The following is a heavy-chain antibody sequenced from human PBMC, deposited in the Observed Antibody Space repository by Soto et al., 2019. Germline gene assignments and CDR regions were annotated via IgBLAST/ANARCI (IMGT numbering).Heavy chain of an antibody. J-gene: IGHJ4*02. D-gene: IGHD3-3*01. V-gene: IGHV4-34*01. Sequence: QVQLQQWGAGLLKPSETLSLTCAVYGGSFSGYYWSWIRKPPGKGLEWIGEINHSGSTNYNPSLKSRVTISVDTSKNQFSLKLSSVTAADTAVYYCARAASLGYDFWSGYYGYWGQGTLVTVSS. CDR3: ARAASLGYDFWSGYYGY. CDR1: GGSFSGYY. CDR2: INHSGST.